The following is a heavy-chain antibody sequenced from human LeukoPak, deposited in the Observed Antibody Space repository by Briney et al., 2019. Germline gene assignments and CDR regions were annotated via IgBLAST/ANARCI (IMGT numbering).Heavy chain of an antibody. CDR2: IKQDESEK. V-gene: IGHV3-7*01. CDR3: ARVKWEFRDVPRAYDY. J-gene: IGHJ4*02. CDR1: GFTFSDYW. Sequence: GGSLRLSCAASGFTFSDYWMSWVRQAPGKGQEWVANIKQDESEKYYVDFVKGRFTISRDNAKNSLYLEMNSLRAEDTAVYYCARVKWEFRDVPRAYDYWGQGTLVTVSS. D-gene: IGHD1-26*01.